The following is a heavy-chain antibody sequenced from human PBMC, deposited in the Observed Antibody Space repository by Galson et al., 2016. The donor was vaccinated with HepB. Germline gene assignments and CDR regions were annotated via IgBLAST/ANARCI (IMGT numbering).Heavy chain of an antibody. CDR3: ARDRRPVGTALTPYYSYYYGLDV. D-gene: IGHD2-21*02. V-gene: IGHV3-21*06. CDR1: RFTFSYYS. J-gene: IGHJ6*02. CDR2: ISSSSIYI. Sequence: SLRLSCAASRFTFSYYSMNWVRQAPGKGLEWVSFISSSSIYIHYADSVKGRFTISRDNAKNSLYLQMNSLRAEDTAVYYCARDRRPVGTALTPYYSYYYGLDVWGQGTSVTVSS.